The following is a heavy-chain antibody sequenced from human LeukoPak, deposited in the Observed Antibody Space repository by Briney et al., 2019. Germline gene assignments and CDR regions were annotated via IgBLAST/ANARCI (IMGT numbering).Heavy chain of an antibody. Sequence: GGSLRLSCAASGFTFSSYWMSWVRQAPGKGLEWVANIKQDGSEKYYVDSVKGRFTISRDNAKNSLYLQMNSLRAEDTAVYYCARDTAIRNVVMVSFDYWGQGTLVTVSS. CDR2: IKQDGSEK. J-gene: IGHJ4*02. V-gene: IGHV3-7*01. D-gene: IGHD2-8*01. CDR3: ARDTAIRNVVMVSFDY. CDR1: GFTFSSYW.